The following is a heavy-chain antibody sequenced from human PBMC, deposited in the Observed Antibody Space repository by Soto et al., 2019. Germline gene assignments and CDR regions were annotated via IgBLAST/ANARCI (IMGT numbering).Heavy chain of an antibody. CDR1: GYAFTTYG. V-gene: IGHV1-18*01. J-gene: IGHJ4*02. Sequence: QVPLVQSGAEVKKPGASVKVSCKGSGYAFTTYGITWVRQAPGQGHEWMGWISSHNGKTTHAQKLQGRVTVTRDTSPSTAYMELRSMRSDDTAVYYCARRRYGDYWGQGDLVTVSS. CDR3: ARRRYGDY. CDR2: ISSHNGKT. D-gene: IGHD1-1*01.